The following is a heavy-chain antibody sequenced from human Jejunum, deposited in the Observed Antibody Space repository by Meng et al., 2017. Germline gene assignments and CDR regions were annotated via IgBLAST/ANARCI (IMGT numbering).Heavy chain of an antibody. CDR1: GFSFSIYD. D-gene: IGHD2-8*02. V-gene: IGHV3-23*01. J-gene: IGHJ4*02. CDR3: TKDTTAGDYFTSDY. CDR2: IRGSDGRT. Sequence: GGSLRLSCAASGFSFSIYDMSWVRQAPGKGLEWVSSIRGSDGRTFYADSVKGRFTISSDSSKNTLFLQMNSLRAEDTAVYYCTKDTTAGDYFTSDYWGQGTLVTISS.